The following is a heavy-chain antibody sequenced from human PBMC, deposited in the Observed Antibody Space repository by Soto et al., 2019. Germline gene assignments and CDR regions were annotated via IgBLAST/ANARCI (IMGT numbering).Heavy chain of an antibody. CDR2: IYYSGGT. V-gene: IGHV4-39*01. Sequence: SETLSLTCTVSGGSISSGGYFWGWIRQPPGKGLEWIGSIYYSGGTYYNPSLKSRVTISVDTSKNQFSLKLSSVTAADTAVYYCASANILTGYYLDHWGQGTLVTVSS. CDR3: ASANILTGYYLDH. D-gene: IGHD3-9*01. J-gene: IGHJ4*02. CDR1: GGSISSGGYF.